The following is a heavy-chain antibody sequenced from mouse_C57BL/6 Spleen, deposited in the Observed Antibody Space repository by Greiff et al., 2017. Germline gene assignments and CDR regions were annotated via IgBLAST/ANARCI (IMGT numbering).Heavy chain of an antibody. D-gene: IGHD3-2*02. CDR1: GFSLSTSGMG. J-gene: IGHJ4*01. CDR3: ARRLRLYAMDY. V-gene: IGHV8-12*01. CDR2: IYWDDDK. Sequence: QVTLKVSGPGILQSSQTLSLTCSFSGFSLSTSGMGVSWIRQPSGKGLEWLAHIYWDDDKRYNPSLKSRLTISKDTSRNQVFLKITSVDTADTATCYSARRLRLYAMDYWGQGTSVTVSS.